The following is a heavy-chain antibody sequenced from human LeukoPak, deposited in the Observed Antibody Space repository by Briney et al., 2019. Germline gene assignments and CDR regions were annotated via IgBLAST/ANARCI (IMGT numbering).Heavy chain of an antibody. CDR1: GYTYTTYG. CDR3: ARPYYESSGLYVDAFDI. D-gene: IGHD3-22*01. Sequence: PWASVKVSCKASGYTYTTYGISWVRQAPGQGLEWMGWISGNGDNTKYVQEFQGRVTMTTDTSTSTAYMDLRSLRSDDTAIYYCARPYYESSGLYVDAFDIWGQGTMVTVSS. V-gene: IGHV1-18*01. J-gene: IGHJ3*02. CDR2: ISGNGDNT.